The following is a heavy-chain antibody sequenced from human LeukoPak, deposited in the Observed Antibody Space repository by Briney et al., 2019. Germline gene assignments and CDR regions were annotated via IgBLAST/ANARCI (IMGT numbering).Heavy chain of an antibody. CDR1: GFTFSSYE. Sequence: PGGSLRLSCAASGFTFSSYEMNWVRQAPGKGVEWVSYISSSGSTIYYADSVKGRFTISRDNAKNSLYLQMNSLRAEDTAVYYCARRAGAYSHPYDYWGQGTLVTVSS. J-gene: IGHJ4*02. V-gene: IGHV3-48*03. CDR2: ISSSGSTI. CDR3: ARRAGAYSHPYDY. D-gene: IGHD4/OR15-4a*01.